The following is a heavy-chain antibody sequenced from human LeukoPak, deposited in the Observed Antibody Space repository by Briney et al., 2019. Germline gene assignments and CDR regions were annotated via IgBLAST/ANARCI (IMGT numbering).Heavy chain of an antibody. CDR3: ARDGYSISWYLN. Sequence: GGSLRLSCAASGFTFSSYSMNWVRQAPGKGLDWVSSISSSSSYIYYADSVKGRFTISRGNAKNSLYLQMNSLRAEDTAVYYCARDGYSISWYLNWGQGTLVTVSS. V-gene: IGHV3-21*01. CDR1: GFTFSSYS. J-gene: IGHJ4*02. CDR2: ISSSSSYI. D-gene: IGHD6-13*01.